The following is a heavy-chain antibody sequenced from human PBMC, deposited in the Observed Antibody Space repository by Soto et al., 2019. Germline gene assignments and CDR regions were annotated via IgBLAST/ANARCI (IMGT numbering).Heavy chain of an antibody. Sequence: QLQLQESGSGLVKPSQTLSLTCAVSGGSISSGGYSWSWIRQPPGKGLEWIGYIYHSGSTYYNPSLKSRVTISVDSSNNHFSLKLSSVTAADTAVYYCARAVGLAAVAVDCWGQGTLVTVSS. J-gene: IGHJ4*02. CDR2: IYHSGST. CDR1: GGSISSGGYS. V-gene: IGHV4-30-2*01. CDR3: ARAVGLAAVAVDC. D-gene: IGHD6-19*01.